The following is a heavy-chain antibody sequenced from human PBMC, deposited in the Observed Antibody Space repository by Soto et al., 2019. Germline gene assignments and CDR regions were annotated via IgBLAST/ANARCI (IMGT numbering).Heavy chain of an antibody. CDR3: ARGSIPFHFDY. Sequence: SQTLSLTCVISGDSVSSNTVAWNWIRQSPSRGLEWLGRTYYRSEWNYNFAVSLRGRITIKPDTSKNQFSLQLNSVTPDDTAVYYCARGSIPFHFDYWGKGALVTVSS. J-gene: IGHJ4*02. CDR1: GDSVSSNTVA. CDR2: TYYRSEWNY. V-gene: IGHV6-1*01.